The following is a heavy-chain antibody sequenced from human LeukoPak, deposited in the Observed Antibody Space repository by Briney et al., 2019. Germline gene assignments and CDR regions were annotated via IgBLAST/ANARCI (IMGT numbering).Heavy chain of an antibody. J-gene: IGHJ6*04. CDR2: IIPIFGTA. Sequence: ASVKVSCKASGGTFSSYAISWVRQAPGQGLEWMGGIIPIFGTANYAQKFQGRVTITADESTSTAYMELRSLRSDDTAVYYCARDLSSSWYWVCSTDVWGKGTTVTISS. CDR1: GGTFSSYA. CDR3: ARDLSSSWYWVCSTDV. D-gene: IGHD6-13*01. V-gene: IGHV1-69*13.